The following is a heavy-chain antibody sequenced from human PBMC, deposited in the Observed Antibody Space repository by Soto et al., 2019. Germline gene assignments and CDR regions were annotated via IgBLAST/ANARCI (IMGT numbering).Heavy chain of an antibody. Sequence: PSETLSLTCPVSGVSISRGGYYWSWIRQHPGKGLEWIGYIYNSGSTYYNPSLKSRVTISVDTSKNQFSLKLSSVTAADTAVYYCARVLLRGGRDYYNYGMDVWGQGTTVTAP. CDR3: ARVLLRGGRDYYNYGMDV. J-gene: IGHJ6*02. D-gene: IGHD3-10*01. V-gene: IGHV4-31*03. CDR2: IYNSGST. CDR1: GVSISRGGYY.